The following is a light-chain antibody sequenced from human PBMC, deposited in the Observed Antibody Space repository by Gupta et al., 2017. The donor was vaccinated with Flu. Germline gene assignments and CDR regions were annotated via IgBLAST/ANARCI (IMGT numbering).Light chain of an antibody. CDR2: RNN. CDR3: AAWDDSLSGWV. J-gene: IGLJ3*02. Sequence: RVTISCSGSRSNIGTYNVYWYHQVPGTAPKLLIYRNNQRPSGVPDRISGSKSGTSASLANSGLRSEDEGYYYCAAWDDSLSGWVFGGGTKLTVL. V-gene: IGLV1-47*01. CDR1: RSNIGTYN.